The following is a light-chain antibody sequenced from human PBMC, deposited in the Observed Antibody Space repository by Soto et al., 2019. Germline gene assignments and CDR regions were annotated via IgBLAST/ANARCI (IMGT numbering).Light chain of an antibody. J-gene: IGKJ2*01. CDR3: QQRSNWPPYT. V-gene: IGKV3-11*01. Sequence: EIVLTQSPATLSLSPGERATLSCRASQSVSSYLAWYQQKPGQAPRLLIYDASNRATGIPARFSGSGSGTDFTFTISSLEPEDCAVYYCQQRSNWPPYTFGQGTKLEIK. CDR2: DAS. CDR1: QSVSSY.